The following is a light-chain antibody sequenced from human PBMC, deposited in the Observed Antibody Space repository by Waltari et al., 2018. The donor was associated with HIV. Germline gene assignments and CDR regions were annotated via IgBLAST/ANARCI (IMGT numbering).Light chain of an antibody. CDR2: RVN. V-gene: IGLV2-8*01. CDR3: SSYAGSNNVV. CDR1: SSDVGGYKY. Sequence: QSALTQPPSASGSPGQSVTISRTGTSSDVGGYKYVSGYQQPPGKAPKLMIYRVNKRPSGVPDRFSGSKSGNTASLTVSGLQAEDEAEYYCSSYAGSNNVVFGGGTKLTVL. J-gene: IGLJ2*01.